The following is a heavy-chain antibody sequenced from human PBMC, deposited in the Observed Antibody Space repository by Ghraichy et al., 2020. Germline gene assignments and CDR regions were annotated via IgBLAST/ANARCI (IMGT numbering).Heavy chain of an antibody. CDR2: ISSNGGST. CDR1: GFTFSSYA. J-gene: IGHJ4*02. Sequence: GGSLRLSCAASGFTFSSYAMHWVRQAPGKGLEYVSAISSNGGSTYYANSVKGRFTISRDNSKNTLYLQMGSLRAEDMAVYYCARGKRSSGWYTLDYWGQGTLVTVSS. CDR3: ARGKRSSGWYTLDY. V-gene: IGHV3-64*01. D-gene: IGHD6-19*01.